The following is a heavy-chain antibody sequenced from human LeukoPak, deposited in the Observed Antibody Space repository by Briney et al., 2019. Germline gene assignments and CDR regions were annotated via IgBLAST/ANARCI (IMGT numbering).Heavy chain of an antibody. CDR2: IYSSGST. Sequence: SENLSLTCTVSGASITSFHWTWIRQPAGKGLEWIGLIYSSGSTIYNPSLQSRVAMSVDMTKNRLSLKLSSVTAADTAMYYCARKDGDYWGQGTLVTVSS. J-gene: IGHJ4*02. CDR1: GASITSFH. V-gene: IGHV4-4*07. D-gene: IGHD6-6*01. CDR3: ARKDGDY.